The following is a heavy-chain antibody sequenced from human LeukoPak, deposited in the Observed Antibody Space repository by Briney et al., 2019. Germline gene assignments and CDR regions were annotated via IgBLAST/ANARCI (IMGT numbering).Heavy chain of an antibody. V-gene: IGHV1-24*01. Sequence: ASVKVSCKVSGYTLTELSMHWVRQAPGKGLEWMRAFDREDGETIYAQKFQGRVTMTEDTSTDTAYMELSSLRSEDTAVYYCATGREMATVNFDYWGQGTLVTVSS. CDR3: ATGREMATVNFDY. D-gene: IGHD5-24*01. CDR1: GYTLTELS. J-gene: IGHJ4*02. CDR2: FDREDGET.